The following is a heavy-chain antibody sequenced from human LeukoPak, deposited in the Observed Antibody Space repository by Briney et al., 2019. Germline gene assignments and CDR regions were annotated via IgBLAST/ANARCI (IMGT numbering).Heavy chain of an antibody. J-gene: IGHJ6*02. V-gene: IGHV1-2*02. CDR1: GYTFTGYY. Sequence: ASVKVSCKPSGYTFTGYYMHWVRQAPGQGLGWMGWINPNSVDTNYAQKVQGRVTMQRDTSMSTAYMEPSRLISDDTAVYYCAGDIAVAGTRSEYYYYYYGMDVWGQGTTVTVSS. CDR3: AGDIAVAGTRSEYYYYYYGMDV. D-gene: IGHD6-19*01. CDR2: INPNSVDT.